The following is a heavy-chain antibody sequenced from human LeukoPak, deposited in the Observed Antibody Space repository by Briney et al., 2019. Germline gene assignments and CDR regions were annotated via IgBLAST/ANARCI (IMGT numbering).Heavy chain of an antibody. CDR1: SGSISSGSYY. CDR3: ASRKLGNDY. J-gene: IGHJ4*02. V-gene: IGHV4-61*02. CDR2: IYTSGST. D-gene: IGHD7-27*01. Sequence: PSETLSLTCTVSSGSISSGSYYWSWIRQPAGKGLEWIGRIYTSGSTNYNPSLKSRVTISADTSKNEFSLKLNSVTAADTAVYYCASRKLGNDYWGQGTLVTVSS.